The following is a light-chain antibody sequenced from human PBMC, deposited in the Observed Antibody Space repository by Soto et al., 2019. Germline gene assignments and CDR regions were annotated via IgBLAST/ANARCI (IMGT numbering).Light chain of an antibody. CDR3: NSYTSRGTYV. Sequence: QSVLTQPASVSGSPGQSITISCSGSSSDVGGYNSVSWYQQHPGKAPKLLIYEVTNRPSGLSNRFSGSKSGSAAPLTISWLQAEDEADYYCNSYTSRGTYVFGTGTKVTVL. V-gene: IGLV2-14*01. CDR1: SSDVGGYNS. CDR2: EVT. J-gene: IGLJ1*01.